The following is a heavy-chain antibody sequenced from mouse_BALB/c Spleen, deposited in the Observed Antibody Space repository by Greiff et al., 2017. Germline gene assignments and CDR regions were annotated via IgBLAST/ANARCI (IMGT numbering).Heavy chain of an antibody. J-gene: IGHJ4*01. CDR3: ARIYYDYPYAMDY. CDR1: GFTFSSYG. V-gene: IGHV5-6-3*01. Sequence: EVMLVESGGGLVQPGGSLKLSCAASGFTFSSYGMSWVRQTPDKRLELVATINSNGGSTYYPDSVKGRFTISRDNAKNTLYLQMSSLKSEDTAMYYCARIYYDYPYAMDYWGQGTSVTVSS. D-gene: IGHD2-4*01. CDR2: INSNGGST.